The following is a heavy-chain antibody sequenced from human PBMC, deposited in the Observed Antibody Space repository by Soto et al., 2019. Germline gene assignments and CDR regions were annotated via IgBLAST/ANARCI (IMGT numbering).Heavy chain of an antibody. CDR2: IIPIFGTA. CDR1: GGTFSSYA. V-gene: IGHV1-69*13. D-gene: IGHD3-22*01. Sequence: ASVKVSCKASGGTFSSYAISWVRQAPGQGLEWMGGIIPIFGTANYAQKFQGRVTITADESTSTAYMELSSLRSEDTAVYYCALGYYDSSGYYYVLNYWGQGTLVTVSP. J-gene: IGHJ4*02. CDR3: ALGYYDSSGYYYVLNY.